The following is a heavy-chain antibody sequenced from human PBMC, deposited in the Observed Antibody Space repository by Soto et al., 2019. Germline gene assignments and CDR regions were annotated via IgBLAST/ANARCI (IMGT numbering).Heavy chain of an antibody. D-gene: IGHD2-15*01. Sequence: GASVKVSCKTSGYTFNIYGITWVRQAPGQGLEWMGWISADNGNTNYAQNLRGRVTMTTDTSTSTAYMELRSLRSDDTAVYYCARDCSGGSCYSAVDYWGQGTLVTVSS. CDR2: ISADNGNT. CDR1: GYTFNIYG. CDR3: ARDCSGGSCYSAVDY. V-gene: IGHV1-18*01. J-gene: IGHJ4*02.